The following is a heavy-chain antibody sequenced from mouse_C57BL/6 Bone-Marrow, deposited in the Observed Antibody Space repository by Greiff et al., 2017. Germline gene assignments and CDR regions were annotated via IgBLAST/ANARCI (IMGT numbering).Heavy chain of an antibody. D-gene: IGHD1-1*01. J-gene: IGHJ1*03. CDR2: IYPGSGST. Sequence: VQLQQPGAELVKPGASVKMSCKASGYTFTSYWITWVKQRPGQGLEWIGDIYPGSGSTNYNEKFKSKVTLTVDTSSSTAYMQLSSLTSEDSAVYYCARGGIYYYGSSWYFDVWGTGTTVTVSS. V-gene: IGHV1-55*01. CDR3: ARGGIYYYGSSWYFDV. CDR1: GYTFTSYW.